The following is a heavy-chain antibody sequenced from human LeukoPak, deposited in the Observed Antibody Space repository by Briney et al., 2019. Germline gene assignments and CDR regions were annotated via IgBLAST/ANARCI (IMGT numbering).Heavy chain of an antibody. D-gene: IGHD3-22*01. CDR1: GFTFSKYG. CDR3: AKVVNTGYDNYFDY. CDR2: ISYDGKNY. V-gene: IGHV3-30*18. J-gene: IGHJ4*02. Sequence: PGGSLRLSCAASGFTFSKYGINWVRQAPGKGLEWVALISYDGKNYNYADSVKGRFTISRDNSKHTLYLQMNSLRPEDTAVYYCAKVVNTGYDNYFDYWGRGTLVTVSS.